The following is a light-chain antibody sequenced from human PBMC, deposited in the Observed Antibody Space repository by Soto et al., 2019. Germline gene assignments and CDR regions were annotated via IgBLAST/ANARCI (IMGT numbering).Light chain of an antibody. J-gene: IGKJ2*01. CDR3: QQSYSPPYT. V-gene: IGKV4-1*01. CDR1: QSVLYSSNNKNY. CDR2: WAS. Sequence: DIVMTQSPDSLAVSLGERATINCKSSQSVLYSSNNKNYLGWYQQKPGQTPKLLIYWASTRDSGVPDRFIGSGSGTDFTLTISSLQAEDVAVYYCQQSYSPPYTFGQGTRLETK.